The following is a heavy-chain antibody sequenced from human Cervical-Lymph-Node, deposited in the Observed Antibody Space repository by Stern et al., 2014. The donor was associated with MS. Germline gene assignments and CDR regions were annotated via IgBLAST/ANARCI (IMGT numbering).Heavy chain of an antibody. CDR1: GYTLTSHY. J-gene: IGHJ4*02. D-gene: IGHD3/OR15-3a*01. V-gene: IGHV1-46*01. CDR3: ASGTGSKRPTGNY. CDR2: INPSGDSA. Sequence: QDQLVQSGAEVQKPGASVKVSCKASGYTLTSHYMHWVRQSPGQGLEWVGIINPSGDSASYAQKFQGRVTMTRDTSTSTVYMELSSLRSEDTAVYYCASGTGSKRPTGNYWGQGTLVTVSS.